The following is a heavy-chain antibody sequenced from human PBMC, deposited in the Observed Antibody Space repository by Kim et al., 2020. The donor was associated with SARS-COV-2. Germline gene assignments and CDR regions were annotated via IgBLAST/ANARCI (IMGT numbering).Heavy chain of an antibody. CDR2: IWYDGSNK. CDR3: ARDRGSGGSYLKR. V-gene: IGHV3-33*01. CDR1: GFTFSSYG. D-gene: IGHD2-15*01. Sequence: GGSLRLSCAASGFTFSSYGMHWVRQAPGKGLEWVAVIWYDGSNKYYADSVKGRFTISRDNSKNTLYLQMNSLRAEDTAVYYCARDRGSGGSYLKRWGQGTLVTVSS. J-gene: IGHJ4*02.